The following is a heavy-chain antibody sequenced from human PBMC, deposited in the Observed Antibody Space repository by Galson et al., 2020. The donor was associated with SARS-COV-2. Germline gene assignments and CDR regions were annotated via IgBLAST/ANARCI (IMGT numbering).Heavy chain of an antibody. CDR1: GFTFSSYS. Sequence: GESLKISCAASGFTFSSYSMNWVRQAPGKGLEWVSSISSSSSYIYYADSVKGRFTISRDNAKNSLYLQMNSLRAEDTAVYYCASIPSHVLGSGLNYFDYWGQGTLVTVSS. J-gene: IGHJ4*02. CDR3: ASIPSHVLGSGLNYFDY. CDR2: ISSSSSYI. V-gene: IGHV3-21*01. D-gene: IGHD6-19*01.